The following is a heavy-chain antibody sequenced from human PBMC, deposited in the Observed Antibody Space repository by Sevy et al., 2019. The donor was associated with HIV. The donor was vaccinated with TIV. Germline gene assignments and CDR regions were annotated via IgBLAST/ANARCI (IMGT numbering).Heavy chain of an antibody. V-gene: IGHV3-33*01. CDR3: ARDGDTAVGYYFDY. CDR1: GFIFSSYG. J-gene: IGHJ4*02. D-gene: IGHD5-18*01. Sequence: GGSLRLSCAASGFIFSSYGMHWVHQAPGKGLEWVAVIWYDGSNKYYADSVKGRFTISRDNSKNTLYLQMNSLRAEDTAVYYCARDGDTAVGYYFDYWGQGTLVTVSS. CDR2: IWYDGSNK.